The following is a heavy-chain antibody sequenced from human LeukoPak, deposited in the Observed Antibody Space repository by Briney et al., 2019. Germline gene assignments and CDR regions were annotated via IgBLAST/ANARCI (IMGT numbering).Heavy chain of an antibody. V-gene: IGHV3-21*01. Sequence: PGGSLRLSCAASGFTFSSYSMNWVRQAPGKGLEWVSSISTTSSYIYYADSVKGRFTISRDNAKNSLYLQMNSLRAEDTAVYYCARGAFLSWYDAFDIWGQGTMVTVSS. CDR2: ISTTSSYI. J-gene: IGHJ3*02. CDR1: GFTFSSYS. CDR3: ARGAFLSWYDAFDI. D-gene: IGHD3-3*02.